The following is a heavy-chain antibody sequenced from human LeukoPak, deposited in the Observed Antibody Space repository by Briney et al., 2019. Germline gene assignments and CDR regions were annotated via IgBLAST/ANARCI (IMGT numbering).Heavy chain of an antibody. Sequence: SETLSLTCTVSGGSIRSYYWSWIRQPPGKGLEWIGYIFYSGGANYNPSLKSRVTISVDTSKNQFSLELTSVTAADTAVYYCARVYYSNSYDYWYFDLWGRGTLVTVSS. V-gene: IGHV4-59*01. J-gene: IGHJ2*01. D-gene: IGHD6-13*01. CDR3: ARVYYSNSYDYWYFDL. CDR2: IFYSGGA. CDR1: GGSIRSYY.